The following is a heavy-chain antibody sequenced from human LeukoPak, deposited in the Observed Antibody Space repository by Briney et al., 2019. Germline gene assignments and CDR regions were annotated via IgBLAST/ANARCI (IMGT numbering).Heavy chain of an antibody. Sequence: SVKVSCKASGGTFSSYAISWVRQAPGQGLEWMGRIIPVLGIANYAQKFQGRVTITADKSTSTAYMELSSLRSEDTAVYYCARIMATINDAFDIWGQGTMVTVSS. J-gene: IGHJ3*02. CDR1: GGTFSSYA. D-gene: IGHD5-24*01. CDR2: IIPVLGIA. V-gene: IGHV1-69*04. CDR3: ARIMATINDAFDI.